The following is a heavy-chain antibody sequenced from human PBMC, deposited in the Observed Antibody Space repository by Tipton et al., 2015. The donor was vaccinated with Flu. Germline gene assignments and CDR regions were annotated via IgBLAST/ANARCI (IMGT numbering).Heavy chain of an antibody. J-gene: IGHJ2*01. V-gene: IGHV4-39*07. Sequence: TLSLTCTVSGVSISSSSYYWGWIRQPPGKGLEWIGSIYYSGSTYYNPSLKSRVTISVDTSKNQFSLKLSSVTSADTAVYYCARGDYYGYWYFDLWGRGTLVTVSS. CDR1: GVSISSSSYY. CDR2: IYYSGST. CDR3: ARGDYYGYWYFDL. D-gene: IGHD3-10*01.